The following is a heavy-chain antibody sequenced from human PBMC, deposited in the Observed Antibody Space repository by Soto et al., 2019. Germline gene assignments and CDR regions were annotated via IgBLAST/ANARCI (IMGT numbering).Heavy chain of an antibody. V-gene: IGHV4-31*03. Sequence: SETLSLTCTVSGGSIRSGGYYWTWIRQHPGKGLEWIGYTYYSGYTNYNPSLKSRVTISADASKNQFSVKLSSVTAADTAVYYCARVLSTAAVDYWGQGTLVTVSS. D-gene: IGHD6-13*01. CDR3: ARVLSTAAVDY. CDR1: GGSIRSGGYY. J-gene: IGHJ4*02. CDR2: TYYSGYT.